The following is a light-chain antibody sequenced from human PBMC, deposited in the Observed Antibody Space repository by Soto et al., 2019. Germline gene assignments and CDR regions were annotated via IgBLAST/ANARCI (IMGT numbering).Light chain of an antibody. CDR3: QQYHNWPLT. CDR1: QSVGSN. Sequence: EIVMTQSPATLSVSPGERATLSCRASQSVGSNLAWYQQIPGQAPRLLMFGPSTRATGIPARFSGSGSGTEFTLTISSLQSEDFAVYYCQQYHNWPLTFGGGTKVEIK. J-gene: IGKJ4*01. CDR2: GPS. V-gene: IGKV3-15*01.